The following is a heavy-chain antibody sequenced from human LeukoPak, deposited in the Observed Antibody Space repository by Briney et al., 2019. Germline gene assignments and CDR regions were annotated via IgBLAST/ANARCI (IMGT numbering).Heavy chain of an antibody. CDR2: MYYSGST. CDR3: ARPYYYDSRIDP. D-gene: IGHD3-22*01. J-gene: IGHJ5*02. Sequence: PSETLSLTCTVSGVSISSGDYYWSWIRQPPGKGLEGIAYMYYSGSTYYNPSLKSRVTMSADTSKNQLSLKLSSVTAADTAVYYCARPYYYDSRIDPWGQGILVTVSS. V-gene: IGHV4-30-4*01. CDR1: GVSISSGDYY.